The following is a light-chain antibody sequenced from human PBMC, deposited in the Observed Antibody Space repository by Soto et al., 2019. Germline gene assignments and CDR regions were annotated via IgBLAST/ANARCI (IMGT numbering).Light chain of an antibody. CDR3: QHYRNSPLT. V-gene: IGKV3-15*01. J-gene: IGKJ4*01. CDR2: DTS. Sequence: ETVMTQSPATVSVSPGERATLSCRASRSVSTDLAWYQQKPGQAPRLLIYDTSARATGIPARFSGSGSGTEFTLTISSLQSEDVAVYYCQHYRNSPLTFGGGTKVEIK. CDR1: RSVSTD.